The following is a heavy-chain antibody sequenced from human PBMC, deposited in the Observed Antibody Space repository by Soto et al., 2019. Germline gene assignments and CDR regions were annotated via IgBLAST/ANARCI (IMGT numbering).Heavy chain of an antibody. CDR1: GFTFSTYW. CDR2: IKEDGSEE. CDR3: ATAISSPFSNFDY. V-gene: IGHV3-7*01. Sequence: EVQLVQSGGDLVQPGGSLRLSCVASGFTFSTYWMTWVRQAPGMGLEGVAGIKEDGSEEVYVDSVKGRFSISRDNAKTSLYLQLNSLRAEDTVVYYCATAISSPFSNFDYWGQGSLVTVSS. J-gene: IGHJ4*02. D-gene: IGHD2-2*01.